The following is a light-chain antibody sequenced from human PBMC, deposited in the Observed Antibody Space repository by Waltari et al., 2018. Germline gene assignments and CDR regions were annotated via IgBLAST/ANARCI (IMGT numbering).Light chain of an antibody. Sequence: ELVLTQSPGTLSLSPGERAPLSCRASQSVTSSLAWYQQKPGQAPSLFIYGASSRATGIPDRFSGSGSETDFTLTISRLEPEDFAVYYCQQYGSSPFTFGGGTKVEIK. V-gene: IGKV3-20*01. J-gene: IGKJ4*01. CDR2: GAS. CDR3: QQYGSSPFT. CDR1: QSVTSS.